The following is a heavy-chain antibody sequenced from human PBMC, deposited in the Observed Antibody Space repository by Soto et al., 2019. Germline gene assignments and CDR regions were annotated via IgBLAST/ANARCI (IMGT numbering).Heavy chain of an antibody. Sequence: QVTLKESGPVVVRPTETLTLTCTVSGFSLTNTQVAVTWIRQPPGKALEWLAHVFSNDEKSYSTALKSRLTISEDASKSQVVLTMTDMDPVDTATYYCARMLTTVLSFDLWGQGTMVTVPS. CDR2: VFSNDEK. J-gene: IGHJ3*01. D-gene: IGHD3-10*02. CDR1: GFSLTNTQVA. V-gene: IGHV2-26*01. CDR3: ARMLTTVLSFDL.